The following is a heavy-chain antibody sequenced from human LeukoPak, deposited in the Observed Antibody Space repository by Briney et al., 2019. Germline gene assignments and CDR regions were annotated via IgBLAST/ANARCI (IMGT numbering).Heavy chain of an antibody. CDR3: TTATLVGAMDY. V-gene: IGHV3-15*01. Sequence: GGSLRLSCAASGFTFSNAWMTWVRQAPGQGLEWVARIKSKTDGETTDYAAPVKGRFTISRDDSKNTLYLQMNSLKTEDTAVYYCTTATLVGAMDYWGQGTLVTVSS. J-gene: IGHJ4*02. CDR1: GFTFSNAW. CDR2: IKSKTDGETT. D-gene: IGHD1-26*01.